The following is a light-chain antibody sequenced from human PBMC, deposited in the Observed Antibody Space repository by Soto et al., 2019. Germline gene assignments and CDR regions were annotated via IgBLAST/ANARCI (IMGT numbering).Light chain of an antibody. J-gene: IGLJ1*01. CDR3: CSYSISTAYL. CDR1: SSDVGGYHY. CDR2: EVS. V-gene: IGLV2-14*01. Sequence: QSALTQPASVSGSPGQSITISCTGTSSDVGGYHYVSWYQLHPGKAPKLILFEVSNRPSGVSYRFSGSKSGNTASLTISGRQADDEADYFCCSYSISTAYLFGTGTKRTVL.